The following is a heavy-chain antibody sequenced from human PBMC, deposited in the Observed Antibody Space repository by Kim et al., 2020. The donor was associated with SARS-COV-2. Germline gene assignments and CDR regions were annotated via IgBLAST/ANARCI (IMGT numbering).Heavy chain of an antibody. Sequence: GGSLRLSCAASGFTFSSYGMHWVRQAPGKGLEWVAVISYDGSNKYYADSVKGRFTISRDNSKNTLYLQMNSLRAEDTAVYYCPYGGNSECRWAQGTHVT. CDR2: ISYDGSNK. CDR3: PYGGNSECR. V-gene: IGHV3-30*03. D-gene: IGHD4-17*01. J-gene: IGHJ4*02. CDR1: GFTFSSYG.